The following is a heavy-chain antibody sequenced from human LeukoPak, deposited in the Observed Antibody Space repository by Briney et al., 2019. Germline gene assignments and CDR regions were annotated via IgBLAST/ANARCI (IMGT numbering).Heavy chain of an antibody. Sequence: SVKVSCKASGGAFSSYAISWVRQAPGQGLEWMGGIIPIFGTANYAQKFQGRVTITADESTSTAYMELSSLRSEDTAVYYCARGGQLAPYYYYGMDVWGQGTTVTVSS. D-gene: IGHD3-10*01. CDR3: ARGGQLAPYYYYGMDV. CDR2: IIPIFGTA. V-gene: IGHV1-69*01. CDR1: GGAFSSYA. J-gene: IGHJ6*02.